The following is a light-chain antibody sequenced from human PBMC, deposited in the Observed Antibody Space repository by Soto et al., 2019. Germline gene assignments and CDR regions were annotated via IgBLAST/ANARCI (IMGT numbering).Light chain of an antibody. CDR1: SSDVGGYNY. CDR3: SSYTSSSTYV. CDR2: YVS. V-gene: IGLV2-14*01. J-gene: IGLJ1*01. Sequence: QSALTQPASVSGSPGQSITISCTGTSSDVGGYNYVSWSQQHPGKAPKLMIYYVSDRPSGVSHRFSGSKSGNTASLTISGLQAEDEADYYCSSYTSSSTYVFGTGTKVTVL.